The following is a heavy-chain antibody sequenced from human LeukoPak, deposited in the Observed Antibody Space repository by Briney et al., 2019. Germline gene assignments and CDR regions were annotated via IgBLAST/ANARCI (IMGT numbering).Heavy chain of an antibody. J-gene: IGHJ4*02. Sequence: ASVRVSCKASGYTFTSYYMHWVRQAPGQGLEWMGIINPSGGSTSYAQKFQGRVTMTRDTSTSTVYMELSSLRSEDTAVYYCARSDIVVAIFDYWGQGTLVTVSS. V-gene: IGHV1-46*01. D-gene: IGHD2-15*01. CDR3: ARSDIVVAIFDY. CDR2: INPSGGST. CDR1: GYTFTSYY.